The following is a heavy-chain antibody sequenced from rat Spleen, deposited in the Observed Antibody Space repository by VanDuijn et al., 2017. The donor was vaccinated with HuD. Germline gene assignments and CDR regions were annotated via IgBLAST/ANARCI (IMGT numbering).Heavy chain of an antibody. D-gene: IGHD5-1*01. CDR1: GFTFRDYG. CDR2: ITTGGDNT. Sequence: EVQLVESGGGLVQPGRSLKLSCAASGFTFRDYGMAWVRQTPTKGLEWVASITTGGDNTYYRDSVKGRFSISRDNAKNTQYLQMDSLRSEDTATYYCATGTGFPFDYWGQGVMVTVSS. V-gene: IGHV5S14*01. CDR3: ATGTGFPFDY. J-gene: IGHJ2*01.